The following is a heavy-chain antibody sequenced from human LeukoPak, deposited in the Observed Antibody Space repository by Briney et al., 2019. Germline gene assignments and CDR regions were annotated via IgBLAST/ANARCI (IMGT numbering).Heavy chain of an antibody. CDR2: IYWDDDK. J-gene: IGHJ5*02. D-gene: IGHD6-19*01. V-gene: IGHV2-5*02. CDR1: GFSLSTSGVG. CDR3: AHRVNTGYSSGWYSWFDP. Sequence: SGPTLVKPTRTLTLTCTFSGFSLSTSGVGVGWIRQPPGKALEWLALIYWDDDKRYSPSLKSRLTITKDTSKNQVVLTMTNVDPVDTATYYCAHRVNTGYSSGWYSWFDPWGQGTLVTVSS.